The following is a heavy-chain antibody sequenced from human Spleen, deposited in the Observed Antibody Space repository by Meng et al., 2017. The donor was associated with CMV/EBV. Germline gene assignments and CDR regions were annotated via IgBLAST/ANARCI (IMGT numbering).Heavy chain of an antibody. CDR2: ISSSSSYI. D-gene: IGHD2-2*01. CDR1: GFTFSSYN. Sequence: GGSLRLSCVASGFTFSSYNMNWVRQAPGKGLEWVSSISSSSSYIYYADSVKGRFTISRDNAKNTLYLQMNSLRAEDTAVYYCARGRPAAARYYTMDVWGQGTTVTVSS. J-gene: IGHJ6*02. CDR3: ARGRPAAARYYTMDV. V-gene: IGHV3-21*01.